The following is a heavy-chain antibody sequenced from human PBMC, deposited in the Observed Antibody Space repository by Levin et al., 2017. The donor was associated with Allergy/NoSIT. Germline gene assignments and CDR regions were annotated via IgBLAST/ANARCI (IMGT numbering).Heavy chain of an antibody. J-gene: IGHJ4*02. V-gene: IGHV2-70*11. D-gene: IGHD3-22*01. Sequence: RVSGPTLVKPTQTLTLTCTLSGFSLSTSGMCVSWIRQPPGKALEWLARIDWDDDKYYSTSLKTRLTISKDTSKNQVVLTMTNMDPVDTATYYCARIGTSGYYGHMADYWGQGTLVTVAS. CDR2: IDWDDDK. CDR1: GFSLSTSGMC. CDR3: ARIGTSGYYGHMADY.